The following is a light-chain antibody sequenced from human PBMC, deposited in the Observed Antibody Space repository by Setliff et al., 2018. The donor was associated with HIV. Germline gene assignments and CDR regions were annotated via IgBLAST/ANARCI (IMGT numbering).Light chain of an antibody. CDR3: QVWDSSSDHHG. CDR1: NIGSKS. V-gene: IGLV3-21*03. J-gene: IGLJ1*01. Sequence: SYELTQPPSMSVAPGKTARITCGGNNIGSKSVHWYQQKPGQAPVLVVYDDHDRPSGIPERFSGSNSGNTATLTISRVEAGDEADYYCQVWDSSSDHHGFGTGTKV. CDR2: DDH.